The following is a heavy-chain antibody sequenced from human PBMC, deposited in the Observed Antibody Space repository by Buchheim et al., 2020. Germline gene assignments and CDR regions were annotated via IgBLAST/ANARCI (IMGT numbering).Heavy chain of an antibody. D-gene: IGHD3-3*01. V-gene: IGHV3-30-3*01. CDR2: VSSGGSNT. CDR3: AKDWSRDRNPSDY. Sequence: QVHLVESGGGVVQPGRSLRLSCAASGFTFSTYSLHWVRQAPGKGLEWVAVVSSGGSNTYHAESVKGRFTIYRDDSENTLYLQMNSLRAEDTAVYYCAKDWSRDRNPSDYWGQGTL. J-gene: IGHJ4*02. CDR1: GFTFSTYS.